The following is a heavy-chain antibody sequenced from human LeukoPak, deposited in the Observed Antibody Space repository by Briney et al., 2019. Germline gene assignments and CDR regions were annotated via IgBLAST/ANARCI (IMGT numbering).Heavy chain of an antibody. CDR3: ATRGKDGYNLGYFQH. J-gene: IGHJ1*01. CDR1: GGSISSYY. CDR2: IYYSGST. D-gene: IGHD5-24*01. Sequence: SSETLSLTCTVSGGSISSYYWSWIRQPPGKGLEWIGYIYYSGSTNYNPSLKSRVTISVDTSKNQFSLKLDSVTAADTAVYYCATRGKDGYNLGYFQHWGQGTLVTVSS. V-gene: IGHV4-59*08.